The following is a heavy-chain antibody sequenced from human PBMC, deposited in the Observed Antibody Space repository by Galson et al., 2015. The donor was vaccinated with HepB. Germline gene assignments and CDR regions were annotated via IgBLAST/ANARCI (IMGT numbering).Heavy chain of an antibody. V-gene: IGHV3-23*01. CDR2: ISGSGGGT. CDR1: GSTFSNYA. Sequence: SLRLSCAASGSTFSNYAMNWVRQAPGKGLEWVSAISGSGGGTYYADSVKGRFTISRDNSKNTLRLQMNSLRAEDTAIYYCAKTYNSDWYEFDYWGQGTLVTVSS. D-gene: IGHD6-19*01. J-gene: IGHJ4*02. CDR3: AKTYNSDWYEFDY.